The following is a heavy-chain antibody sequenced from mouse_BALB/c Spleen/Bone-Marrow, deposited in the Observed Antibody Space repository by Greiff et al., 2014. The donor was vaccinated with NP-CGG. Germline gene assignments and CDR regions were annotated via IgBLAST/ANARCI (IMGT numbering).Heavy chain of an antibody. J-gene: IGHJ2*01. V-gene: IGHV1-87*01. CDR3: ASQGDYGSFDY. Sequence: QVQLQQSGAELARPGASVKLSCKASGYTFTSYWMQWVKQRPGQGLEWIGAIYPGDGDTRYTQKFKGKATLTTDKSSSTAYMQLSGLAAEDSGVYYCASQGDYGSFDYWGQGTTLTVSS. D-gene: IGHD1-1*02. CDR1: GYTFTSYW. CDR2: IYPGDGDT.